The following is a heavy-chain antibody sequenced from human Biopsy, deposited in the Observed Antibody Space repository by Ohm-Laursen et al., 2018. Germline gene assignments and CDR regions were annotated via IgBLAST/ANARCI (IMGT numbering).Heavy chain of an antibody. J-gene: IGHJ4*02. D-gene: IGHD1-26*01. Sequence: SSVKVSCKVYEGTFINYAISWVRQAPGQGLEWMGGIIPMFGTANYAQMFQGRVTISADESTSTSYMELSSLTTEDTAIYYCARGPHSGSHSCFDYWGRGTLVTVSS. CDR3: ARGPHSGSHSCFDY. CDR1: EGTFINYA. V-gene: IGHV1-69*01. CDR2: IIPMFGTA.